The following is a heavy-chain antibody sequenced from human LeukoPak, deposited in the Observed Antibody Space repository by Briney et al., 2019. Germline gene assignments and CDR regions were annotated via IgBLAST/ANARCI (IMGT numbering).Heavy chain of an antibody. J-gene: IGHJ6*02. Sequence: PGGSLRLSCAASGFTFSGSAMHWVRQASGKGLEWVGRIRGKANSYATAYAASVKVRFTISRDDSKNTAYLQMNSLKTEDTAVYYCTRFTRYCSGGSCPFGMDVWGQGTTVSVSS. V-gene: IGHV3-73*01. CDR1: GFTFSGSA. D-gene: IGHD2-15*01. CDR2: IRGKANSYAT. CDR3: TRFTRYCSGGSCPFGMDV.